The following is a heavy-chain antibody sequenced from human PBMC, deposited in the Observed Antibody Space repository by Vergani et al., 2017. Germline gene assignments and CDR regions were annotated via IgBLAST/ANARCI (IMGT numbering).Heavy chain of an antibody. Sequence: QVQLQESGPGVVKPSQTLSLTCAVSGGSISSGDHCWTWIRQRPGKGLEWIGYIFYSGTTYDNPSLRSRLTISVDTSQNQFSLKLRSVTAADTAVYYCARVDTQVPATSHFYYMYVWGKGTTVVVSS. J-gene: IGHJ6*03. CDR2: IFYSGTT. V-gene: IGHV4-31*11. D-gene: IGHD6-25*01. CDR3: ARVDTQVPATSHFYYMYV. CDR1: GGSISSGDHC.